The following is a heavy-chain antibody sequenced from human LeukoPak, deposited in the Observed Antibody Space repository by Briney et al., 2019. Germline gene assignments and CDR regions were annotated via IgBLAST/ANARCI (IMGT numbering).Heavy chain of an antibody. V-gene: IGHV1-2*02. J-gene: IGHJ4*02. CDR1: GYTFTGYY. CDR2: INPNSGGT. CDR3: ASLVTGPESKAVAVDY. D-gene: IGHD6-19*01. Sequence: ASVKVSCKASGYTFTGYYMHWVRQAPGQGLEWMGWINPNSGGTNYAQKFQGRVTMTRDTSISTAYMELSRLRSDDTAMYYCASLVTGPESKAVAVDYWGQGTLVTVSS.